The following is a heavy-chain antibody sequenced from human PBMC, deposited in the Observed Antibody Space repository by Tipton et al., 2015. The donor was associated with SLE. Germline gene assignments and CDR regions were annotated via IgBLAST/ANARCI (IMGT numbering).Heavy chain of an antibody. J-gene: IGHJ4*02. V-gene: IGHV3-9*01. D-gene: IGHD2-21*01. CDR2: ISWNSGSI. CDR3: ASSFYCGGDCYPYYFDY. Sequence: LSCAASGFTFDDYAMHWVRQAPGKGLEWVSGISWNSGSIGYVDSVKGRFTISRDNAKNSLYLQMNSLRVEDTAVYYCASSFYCGGDCYPYYFDYWGQGTLVTVSS. CDR1: GFTFDDYA.